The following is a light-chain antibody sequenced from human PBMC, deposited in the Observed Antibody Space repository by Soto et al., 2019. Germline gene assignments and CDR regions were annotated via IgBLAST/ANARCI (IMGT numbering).Light chain of an antibody. CDR3: SSYTSGNTWV. CDR2: DVF. V-gene: IGLV2-14*01. J-gene: IGLJ3*02. Sequence: QSVLTQPASVSGSPGQSTTISCTGTSSDVGGYNYVSWFQQHPGKAPKTVIYDVFNRPSGVSNRFSGSKSGNAASLTISGLQAEDEGDYYCSSYTSGNTWVFGGGTKLTVL. CDR1: SSDVGGYNY.